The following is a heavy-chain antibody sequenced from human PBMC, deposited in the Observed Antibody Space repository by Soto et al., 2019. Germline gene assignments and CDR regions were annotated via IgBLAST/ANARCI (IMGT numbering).Heavy chain of an antibody. CDR1: GGSISSYY. CDR3: ARTMERGWLRMGWFDP. J-gene: IGHJ5*02. D-gene: IGHD5-12*01. CDR2: IYYSGST. V-gene: IGHV4-59*01. Sequence: SETLSLTCTVSGGSISSYYWSWIRQPPGKGLEWIGYIYYSGSTNYNPSLKSRVTISVDTSKNQFSLKLSSVTAADTAVYYCARTMERGWLRMGWFDPWGQGTLVTV.